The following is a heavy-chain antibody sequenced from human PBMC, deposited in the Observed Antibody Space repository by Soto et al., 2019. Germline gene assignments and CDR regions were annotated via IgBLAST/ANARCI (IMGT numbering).Heavy chain of an antibody. D-gene: IGHD6-13*01. CDR3: ARAPNSSPTHSPLKNYYFDY. CDR2: IYYSGRT. CDR1: GGSISSGGYF. Sequence: HVQLQESGPGLVKPSQTLSLTCTVSGGSISSGGYFWSWIRQHPGKGLEWIGFIYYSGRTYYNPSLKSRMTISVDTSKNHISLNQSSVTAADTAMYYCARAPNSSPTHSPLKNYYFDYWGQGTLVTVSS. V-gene: IGHV4-31*03. J-gene: IGHJ4*02.